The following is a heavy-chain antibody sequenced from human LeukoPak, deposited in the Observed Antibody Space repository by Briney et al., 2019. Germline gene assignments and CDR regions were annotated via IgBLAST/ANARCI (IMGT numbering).Heavy chain of an antibody. Sequence: GGSLRLSCVGSGFTFSSLWMSWVRQIPGKGLEWVANIKQDGSEVYYVDSVKGRFTISRDNAKNSLYLQMNSLRVEDTAVCYCACRPSDIRYYGVFDFWGQGSLVTVSS. CDR3: ACRPSDIRYYGVFDF. CDR1: GFTFSSLW. D-gene: IGHD3-10*01. CDR2: IKQDGSEV. V-gene: IGHV3-7*01. J-gene: IGHJ4*02.